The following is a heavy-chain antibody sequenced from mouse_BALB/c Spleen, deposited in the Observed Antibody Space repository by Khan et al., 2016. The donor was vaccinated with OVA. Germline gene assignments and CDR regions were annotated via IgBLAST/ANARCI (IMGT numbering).Heavy chain of an antibody. Sequence: EVQLQESGPGLVKPSQSLSPTCTVTGYSITSEYAWNWIRQFPGNKLEWMGYINYSGNTRFNPSLKSRTSITRDTSKNQFFLQLNSVTTEYTATYYCARKDYYDYDPFPYWGQGTLVTVSA. CDR1: GYSITSEYA. CDR2: INYSGNT. J-gene: IGHJ3*01. D-gene: IGHD2-4*01. CDR3: ARKDYYDYDPFPY. V-gene: IGHV3-2*02.